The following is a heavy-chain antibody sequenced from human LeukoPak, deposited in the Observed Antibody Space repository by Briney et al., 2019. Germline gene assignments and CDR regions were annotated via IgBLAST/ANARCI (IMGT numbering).Heavy chain of an antibody. CDR3: ARGFGTAMDNAFDI. V-gene: IGHV4-34*01. CDR1: GGSFSGYY. CDR2: INHSGST. D-gene: IGHD5-18*01. Sequence: PSETLSLTCAVYGGSFSGYYWSWIRQPPGEGLEWIGEINHSGSTNYNPSLKSRVTISVDTSKNQFSLKLSSVTAADTAVYYCARGFGTAMDNAFDIWGQGTMVTVSS. J-gene: IGHJ3*02.